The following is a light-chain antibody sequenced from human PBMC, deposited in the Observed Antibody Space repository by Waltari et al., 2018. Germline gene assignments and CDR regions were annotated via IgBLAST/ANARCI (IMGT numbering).Light chain of an antibody. CDR3: HSYDIGLTAWV. CDR1: SSNIGTGYD. CDR2: GNT. Sequence: QSVLTQPPSVSGAPGQRVTISCTGSSSNIGTGYDVTWYQPLPGAPPQPLMFGNTNRPSGVPDRFSGSKSGASASLAITGLQAEDEAVYYCHSYDIGLTAWVFGGGTKLTVL. V-gene: IGLV1-40*01. J-gene: IGLJ3*02.